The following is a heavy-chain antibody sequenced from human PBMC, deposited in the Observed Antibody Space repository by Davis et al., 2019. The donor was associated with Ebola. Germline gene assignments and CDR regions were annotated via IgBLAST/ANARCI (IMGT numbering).Heavy chain of an antibody. J-gene: IGHJ6*02. V-gene: IGHV4-34*01. D-gene: IGHD3-22*01. Sequence: SETLSLTCAVYGGSFSGYYWSWIRQPPGKWLEWIGEINHSGSTNYNPSLKSRVTISVYTSKNQFSLKLSSVTAADTAVYYCARGSGYYDSSGYYYYYYYGMDVWGQGTTVTVSS. CDR3: ARGSGYYDSSGYYYYYYYGMDV. CDR1: GGSFSGYY. CDR2: INHSGST.